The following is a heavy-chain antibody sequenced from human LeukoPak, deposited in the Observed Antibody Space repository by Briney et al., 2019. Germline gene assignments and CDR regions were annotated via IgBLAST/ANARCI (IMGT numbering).Heavy chain of an antibody. J-gene: IGHJ4*02. CDR1: GFTVSSNY. CDR3: AKANLRIFGVGTYFGY. V-gene: IGHV3-23*01. Sequence: PGGSLRLSCAASGFTVSSNYMSWVRQAPGKGLEWVSAISGSGGSTYYADSVKGRFTISRDNSRNTLYLQMNSLRAEDTAVYYCAKANLRIFGVGTYFGYWGQGTLVTVSS. CDR2: ISGSGGST. D-gene: IGHD3-3*01.